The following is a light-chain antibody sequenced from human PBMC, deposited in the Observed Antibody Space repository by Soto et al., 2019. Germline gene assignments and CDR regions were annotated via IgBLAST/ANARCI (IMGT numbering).Light chain of an antibody. Sequence: DIQMTQSPSTLSASVGDRDTITCRASQSITDWLAWYQQKPGKAPKLLIYRASSLESGVPSRFSGSGYGAQFSLTISSLQPDDFATYCCQQYNGTFGQGTKV. CDR1: QSITDW. V-gene: IGKV1-5*03. J-gene: IGKJ1*01. CDR2: RAS. CDR3: QQYNGT.